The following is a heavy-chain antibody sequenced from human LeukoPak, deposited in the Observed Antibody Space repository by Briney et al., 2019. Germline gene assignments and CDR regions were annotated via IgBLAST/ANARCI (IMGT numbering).Heavy chain of an antibody. J-gene: IGHJ4*02. V-gene: IGHV3-30-3*02. CDR2: ISYDGSNK. D-gene: IGHD2-2*01. CDR1: GFTFSSYA. CDR3: AKRPNPYQLPTSDVYYFDY. Sequence: SGGSLRLSCAASGFTFSSYAMHWVRQAPGKGLEWVAVISYDGSNKYYADSVKGRFTISRDNSKNTLYLQMNSLRAEDTAVYYCAKRPNPYQLPTSDVYYFDYWGQGTLVTVSS.